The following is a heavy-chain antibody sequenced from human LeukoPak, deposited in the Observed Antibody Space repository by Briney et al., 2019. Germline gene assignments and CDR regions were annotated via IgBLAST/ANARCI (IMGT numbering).Heavy chain of an antibody. J-gene: IGHJ4*02. Sequence: GGSLRLSCAASGFTFSSYAMSWVRQAPGKGLEWVSAISGSGGSTYYADSVKGRFTISRDNSKNTLYLQMNSLRAEDTAVYYCAKDGVAGVTAIGGYFDYWGQGTLVTVSS. CDR3: AKDGVAGVTAIGGYFDY. V-gene: IGHV3-23*01. CDR2: ISGSGGST. CDR1: GFTFSSYA. D-gene: IGHD2-21*02.